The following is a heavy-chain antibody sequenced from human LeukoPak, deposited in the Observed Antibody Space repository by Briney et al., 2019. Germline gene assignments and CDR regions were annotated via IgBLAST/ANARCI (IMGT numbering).Heavy chain of an antibody. Sequence: SETLSLTCTVSGGSISSYYWSWIRQPAGKGLEWIGRIYTSGSTNYNPSLKSRVTMSVDTSKNQFSLKLSSVTAADTAVYYCARSGAVAGYYYYYGMDVWGQGTTATVSS. D-gene: IGHD6-19*01. CDR2: IYTSGST. CDR3: ARSGAVAGYYYYYGMDV. CDR1: GGSISSYY. J-gene: IGHJ6*02. V-gene: IGHV4-4*07.